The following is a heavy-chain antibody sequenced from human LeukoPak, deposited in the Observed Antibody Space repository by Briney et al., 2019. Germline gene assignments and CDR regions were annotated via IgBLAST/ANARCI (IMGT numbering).Heavy chain of an antibody. J-gene: IGHJ4*02. CDR3: ARDTGAVTGIEDYFDY. CDR2: IKQDGSEK. CDR1: GFTSSSYW. D-gene: IGHD6-19*01. V-gene: IGHV3-7*05. Sequence: GGSLRLSCAASGFTSSSYWMSWVRQAPGRGLEWVGNIKQDGSEKYYVDSVEGRFNISRDNAKNSLYLKMNSLRVEDTAVYYCARDTGAVTGIEDYFDYWGQGTLVTVSS.